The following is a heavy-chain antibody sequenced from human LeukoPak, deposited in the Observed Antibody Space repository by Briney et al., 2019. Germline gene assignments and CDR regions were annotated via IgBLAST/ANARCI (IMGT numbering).Heavy chain of an antibody. CDR1: GYSFTSYW. CDR2: IYPGDSDT. J-gene: IGHJ3*02. D-gene: IGHD3-22*01. CDR3: ARCYSSGPLPDSDAFDI. Sequence: GESLKISCKGSGYSFTSYWIGWVRQMPGKGLEWMGIIYPGDSDTRYSPSFQGQVTISADKSISTAYLQWSSLKASDTAMYYCARCYSSGPLPDSDAFDIWGQGTMVTVSS. V-gene: IGHV5-51*01.